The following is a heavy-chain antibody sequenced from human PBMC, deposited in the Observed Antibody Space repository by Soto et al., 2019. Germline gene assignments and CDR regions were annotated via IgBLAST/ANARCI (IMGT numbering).Heavy chain of an antibody. J-gene: IGHJ5*02. CDR3: ARAHPYYDFWSGYYTWFDP. D-gene: IGHD3-3*01. V-gene: IGHV1-18*01. CDR2: ISAYNGNT. CDR1: GYTFPSYG. Sequence: GASVKVSCKASGYTFPSYGISWVRLAPGQGLEWMGWISAYNGNTNYAQKLQGRVTMTTDTSTSTAYMELRSLRSDDTAVYYCARAHPYYDFWSGYYTWFDPWGQGTLVTVSS.